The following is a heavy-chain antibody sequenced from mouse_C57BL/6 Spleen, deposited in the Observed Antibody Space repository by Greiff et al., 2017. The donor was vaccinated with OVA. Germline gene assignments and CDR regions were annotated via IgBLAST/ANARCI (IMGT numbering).Heavy chain of an antibody. Sequence: EVQLVESGGGLVKPGGSLKLSCAASGFTFSDYGMHWVRQAPEKGLEWVAYISRGSSTIYYADTVQGRFTITRDTAKNTLFLQMTSLRSEDTAMYYCASPVSSGYYYYAMDYWGQGTSVTVSS. V-gene: IGHV5-17*01. CDR1: GFTFSDYG. CDR2: ISRGSSTI. D-gene: IGHD3-2*02. CDR3: ASPVSSGYYYYAMDY. J-gene: IGHJ4*01.